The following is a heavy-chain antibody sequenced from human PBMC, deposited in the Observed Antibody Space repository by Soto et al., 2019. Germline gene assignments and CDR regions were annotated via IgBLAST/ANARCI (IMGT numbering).Heavy chain of an antibody. J-gene: IGHJ6*03. D-gene: IGHD3-3*01. Sequence: PSETLSLTCTVSGGSISSSSYYWGWIRQPPGKGLEWIGSIYYSGSTYYNPSLKSRVTISVDTSKNQFSLKLSSVIAADTAVYYCARLPLLRFLEWSPNYYYYMDVWGKGTTVTVSS. V-gene: IGHV4-39*01. CDR2: IYYSGST. CDR3: ARLPLLRFLEWSPNYYYYMDV. CDR1: GGSISSSSYY.